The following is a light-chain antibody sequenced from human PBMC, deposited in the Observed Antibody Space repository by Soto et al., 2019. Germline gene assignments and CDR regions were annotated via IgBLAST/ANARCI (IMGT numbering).Light chain of an antibody. CDR2: DAS. Sequence: EIVMTQSPATLSVTLGERATLSCRASQDISSNLAWYKQKPGQAPRLLIYDASTSATGIPARFSGSGSETEFTLTISSLQSEDFAVYYCQQYNNWPPYTFGQGTKLEIK. J-gene: IGKJ2*01. V-gene: IGKV3-15*01. CDR1: QDISSN. CDR3: QQYNNWPPYT.